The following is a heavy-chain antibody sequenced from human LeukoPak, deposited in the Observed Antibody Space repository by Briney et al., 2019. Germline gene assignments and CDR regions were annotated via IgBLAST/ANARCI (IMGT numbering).Heavy chain of an antibody. D-gene: IGHD3-16*01. Sequence: ASVKVSCKASGYTFTCYYMHWVRQAPGQGLEWMGWINPNSGGTNYAQKFQGRVTVTRDTSISTAYMELSRLRSDDTAVYYCARVWAPGYYYYMDVWGKGTTVTVSS. CDR1: GYTFTCYY. CDR2: INPNSGGT. V-gene: IGHV1-2*02. CDR3: ARVWAPGYYYYMDV. J-gene: IGHJ6*03.